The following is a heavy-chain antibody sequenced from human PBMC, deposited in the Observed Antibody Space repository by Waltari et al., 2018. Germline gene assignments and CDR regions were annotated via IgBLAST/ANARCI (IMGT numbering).Heavy chain of an antibody. Sequence: EVQLLESGGGLVQPGGSLRLSCAASGFTFSRYAMSWVRQAPGKGLEWVSAISGSGGSTYYADSVKGRFTISRDNSKNTLYLQMNSLRAEDTAVYYCTGVFGDYYGMDVWGQGTTVTVSS. CDR2: ISGSGGST. V-gene: IGHV3-23*01. D-gene: IGHD3-3*01. CDR3: TGVFGDYYGMDV. J-gene: IGHJ6*02. CDR1: GFTFSRYA.